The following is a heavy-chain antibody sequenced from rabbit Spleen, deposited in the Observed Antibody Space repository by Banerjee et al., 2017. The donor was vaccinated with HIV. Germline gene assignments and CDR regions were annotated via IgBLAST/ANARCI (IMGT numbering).Heavy chain of an antibody. CDR1: GFSFSDRDV. CDR2: INASTGKP. CDR3: ARSVPMDNFYTGRMNL. Sequence: QEQLEESGGDLVKPEGSLTLTCKASGFSFSDRDVMCWVRQAPGKGLQWIACINASTGKPVYATWASGRVTISRTSSTTVTLQMTSLTVADTATYFCARSVPMDNFYTGRMNLWGPGTLVTVS. D-gene: IGHD3-3*01. J-gene: IGHJ4*01. V-gene: IGHV1S45*01.